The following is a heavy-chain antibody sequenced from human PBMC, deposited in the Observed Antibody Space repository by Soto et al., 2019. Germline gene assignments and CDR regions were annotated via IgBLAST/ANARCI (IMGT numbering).Heavy chain of an antibody. Sequence: GESLKISCKGSGYTFSTYWIAWVRQMPGKGLEWMGIIYPSDSDAKYNPAFQGRVTMSADKSIDTAYLQWTSLEASDSAMYYCARKFAPEFYDSWGRGTLVTVSS. CDR1: GYTFSTYW. CDR2: IYPSDSDA. CDR3: ARKFAPEFYDS. J-gene: IGHJ4*02. V-gene: IGHV5-51*01.